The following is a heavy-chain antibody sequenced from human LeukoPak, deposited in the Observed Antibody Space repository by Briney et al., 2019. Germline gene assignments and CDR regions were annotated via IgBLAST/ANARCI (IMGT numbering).Heavy chain of an antibody. Sequence: GGSLRLSCAASGFSLSSYAMSWVRQAPGKGLEWVSSISGSGVSTYYADSVKGRFTISRDNSKNTLYLQMNSLRAEDTAVYYCAKDGLVDYWGQGTLVTVSS. CDR3: AKDGLVDY. CDR2: ISGSGVST. J-gene: IGHJ4*02. CDR1: GFSLSSYA. V-gene: IGHV3-23*01.